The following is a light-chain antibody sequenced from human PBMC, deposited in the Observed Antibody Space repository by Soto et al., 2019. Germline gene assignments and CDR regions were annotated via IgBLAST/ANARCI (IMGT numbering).Light chain of an antibody. V-gene: IGLV6-57*04. CDR3: QSYDSINVV. J-gene: IGLJ2*01. CDR2: EDN. Sequence: NFMLTQPHSGSESPGKTVTISCTRSSGSIASNYVQWYRQRPGSAPTTVIYEDNQRPSGVPDRFSGSIDSSSNSASLTISGLKTDDEADYYCQSYDSINVVFGGGTHLTVL. CDR1: SGSIASNY.